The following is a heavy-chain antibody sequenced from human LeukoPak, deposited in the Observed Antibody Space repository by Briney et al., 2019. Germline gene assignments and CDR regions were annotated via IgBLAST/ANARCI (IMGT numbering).Heavy chain of an antibody. Sequence: PGRSLRLSCAASGFTFSDYYMSWIRQAAGKGLEWVSYISSSGRTIYYADSVKGRFTISRDNAKNSLYLQMNSLRAEDTAVYFCARDPLQLWSFDYWGQGTLVSVS. D-gene: IGHD5-18*01. V-gene: IGHV3-11*01. CDR1: GFTFSDYY. CDR2: ISSSGRTI. J-gene: IGHJ4*02. CDR3: ARDPLQLWSFDY.